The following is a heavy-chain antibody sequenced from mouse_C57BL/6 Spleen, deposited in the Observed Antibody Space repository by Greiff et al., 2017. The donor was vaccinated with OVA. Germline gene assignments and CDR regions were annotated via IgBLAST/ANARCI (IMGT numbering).Heavy chain of an antibody. CDR3: AREDEGAMDY. CDR1: GYTFTDYN. V-gene: IGHV1-18*01. Sequence: EVKLVESGPELVKPGASVKIPCKASGYTFTDYNMDWVKQSHGKSLEWIGDINPNNGGTIYNQKFKGKATLTVDKSSSTAYMELRSLTSEDTAVYYCAREDEGAMDYWGQGTSVTVSS. J-gene: IGHJ4*01. CDR2: INPNNGGT.